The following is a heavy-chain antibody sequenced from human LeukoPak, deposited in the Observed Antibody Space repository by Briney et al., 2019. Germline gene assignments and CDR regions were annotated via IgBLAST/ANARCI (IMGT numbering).Heavy chain of an antibody. V-gene: IGHV4-38-2*02. CDR2: IYHSGST. CDR3: ARVDYVWGSYRTSYYFDY. CDR1: GYSISSGYY. J-gene: IGHJ4*02. D-gene: IGHD3-16*02. Sequence: PSETLSLTCTVSGYSISSGYYWGWIRQPPGKGLEWIGSIYHSGSTYYNPSLKSRVTISVDTSKNQFSLKLSSVTAADTAVYYCARVDYVWGSYRTSYYFDYWGQGTLVTVSS.